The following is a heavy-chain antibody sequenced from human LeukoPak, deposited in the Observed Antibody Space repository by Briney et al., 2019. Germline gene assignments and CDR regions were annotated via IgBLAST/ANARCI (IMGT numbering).Heavy chain of an antibody. CDR1: GFTFSSYS. D-gene: IGHD2-15*01. CDR2: ISSSSSYI. V-gene: IGHV3-21*01. Sequence: RPGGSLRLSCAASGFTFSSYSMNWVRQAPGKGLEWVSSISSSSSYIYYADSVKGRFTISRDNAKNSLYLQTNSLRAEDTAVYYCARVYCSGGSCYLDYWGQGTLVTVSS. J-gene: IGHJ4*02. CDR3: ARVYCSGGSCYLDY.